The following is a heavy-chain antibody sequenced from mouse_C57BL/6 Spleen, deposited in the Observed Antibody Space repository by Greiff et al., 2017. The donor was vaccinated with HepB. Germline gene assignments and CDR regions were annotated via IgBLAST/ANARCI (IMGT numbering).Heavy chain of an antibody. CDR3: ARRRGDDYDEGYYFDY. Sequence: VQLQQSGAELVKPGASVKISCKASGYAFSSYWMNWVKQRPGKGLEWIGQIYPGDGDTNYNGKFKGKATLTADKSSSTAYMQLSSLTSEDSAVYFCARRRGDDYDEGYYFDYWGQGTTLTVSS. CDR2: IYPGDGDT. D-gene: IGHD2-4*01. V-gene: IGHV1-80*01. CDR1: GYAFSSYW. J-gene: IGHJ2*01.